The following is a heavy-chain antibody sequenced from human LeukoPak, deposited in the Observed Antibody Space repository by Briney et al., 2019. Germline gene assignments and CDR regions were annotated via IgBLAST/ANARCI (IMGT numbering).Heavy chain of an antibody. Sequence: GGSLRLSCEASGLSIGDYTMHWVRQVPGKGLEWVSLISRNGVATKYADSVRGRFIVSRDNTKNFLYLQMNSLRAEDTAVYYCARGLRIAVAGNIDYWGQGTLVTVSS. CDR2: ISRNGVAT. CDR3: ARGLRIAVAGNIDY. D-gene: IGHD6-19*01. V-gene: IGHV3-43*01. J-gene: IGHJ4*02. CDR1: GLSIGDYT.